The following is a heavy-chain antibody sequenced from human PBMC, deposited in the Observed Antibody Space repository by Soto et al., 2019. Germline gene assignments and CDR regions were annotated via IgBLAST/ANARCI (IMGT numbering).Heavy chain of an antibody. J-gene: IGHJ5*02. CDR2: INHSGST. Sequence: QVQLQQWGAGLLKPSETLSLTCAVYGGSFSGYYWSWIRQPPGKGLEWIGEINHSGSTNYNPSLKSRVTRSVDTSKNQFSLKLSSVTAADTAVYYCARTTKLGYCSGGSCRGYWFDPWGQGTLVTVSS. CDR3: ARTTKLGYCSGGSCRGYWFDP. D-gene: IGHD2-15*01. V-gene: IGHV4-34*01. CDR1: GGSFSGYY.